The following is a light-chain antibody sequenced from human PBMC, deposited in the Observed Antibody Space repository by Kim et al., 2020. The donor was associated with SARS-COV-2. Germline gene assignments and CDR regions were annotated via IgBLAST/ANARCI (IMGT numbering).Light chain of an antibody. CDR1: QSVSSSY. CDR2: GAS. CDR3: QQYGSSPKYT. V-gene: IGKV3-20*01. Sequence: SPGERVTRSCRASQSVSSSYLAWYQQNPDKAPRLLIYGASSRTTGIPDRFSGSGSGTDFTLTISRLEPEDFAVYYCQQYGSSPKYTFGQGTKLEI. J-gene: IGKJ2*01.